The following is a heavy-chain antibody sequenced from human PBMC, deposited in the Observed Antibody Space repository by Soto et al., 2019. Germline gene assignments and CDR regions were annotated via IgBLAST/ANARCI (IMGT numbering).Heavy chain of an antibody. D-gene: IGHD6-19*01. Sequence: QVQLVQSGAEVKKPGSSVKVSCKASGATFSGYAINWVRQAPGQGLEWLGRIVPIFETLNYAERFQGRVAITADESTTTVYMELTYLTHEDTAVYYCVVMGNVAVSNPRSFDYWGQGTQVTVSS. CDR2: IVPIFETL. V-gene: IGHV1-69*18. CDR1: GATFSGYA. CDR3: VVMGNVAVSNPRSFDY. J-gene: IGHJ4*02.